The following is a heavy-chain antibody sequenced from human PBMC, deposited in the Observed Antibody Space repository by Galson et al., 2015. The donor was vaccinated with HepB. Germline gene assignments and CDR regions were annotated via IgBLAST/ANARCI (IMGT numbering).Heavy chain of an antibody. D-gene: IGHD1-26*01. CDR3: TIPGGSYDFDY. J-gene: IGHJ4*02. V-gene: IGHV3-73*01. Sequence: SLRLSCAASGFTFSGSAMHWVRQASGKGLEWVGRIRSKANSYATAYAASVKGRFTISRDDSKNTAYLQMNSLKTEDTAVYYCTIPGGSYDFDYWGQGTLVTVSS. CDR2: IRSKANSYAT. CDR1: GFTFSGSA.